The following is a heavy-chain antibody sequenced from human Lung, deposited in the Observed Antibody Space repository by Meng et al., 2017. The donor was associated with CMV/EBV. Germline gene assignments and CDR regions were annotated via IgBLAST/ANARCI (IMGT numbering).Heavy chain of an antibody. Sequence: SXKISXTVSGLTFSNYEMNWVRQAPGKGLEWVSFISSSDNSIYYADSVQGRFPISRDDAKNSLYLQMNSLRAEDTAVYYCASGHCSVTSCYTGEVWGQGXLVTVSS. D-gene: IGHD2-2*02. V-gene: IGHV3-48*03. CDR2: ISSSDNSI. J-gene: IGHJ4*02. CDR1: GLTFSNYE. CDR3: ASGHCSVTSCYTGEV.